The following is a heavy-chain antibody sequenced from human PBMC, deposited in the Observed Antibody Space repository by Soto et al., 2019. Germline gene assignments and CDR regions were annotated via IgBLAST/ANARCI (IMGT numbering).Heavy chain of an antibody. Sequence: GGSLRLSGAASGFTFSSYAMHWVRQAPGKWLELVAVISYDGSNKYYADSVKGRFTISRDNSKNTLYLQMNSLRAEDTAVYYCARPYRPTGGRIAARRVPCDCSGQGPLVTVSS. CDR1: GFTFSSYA. CDR3: ARPYRPTGGRIAARRVPCDC. V-gene: IGHV3-30-3*01. J-gene: IGHJ4*02. CDR2: ISYDGSNK. D-gene: IGHD6-6*01.